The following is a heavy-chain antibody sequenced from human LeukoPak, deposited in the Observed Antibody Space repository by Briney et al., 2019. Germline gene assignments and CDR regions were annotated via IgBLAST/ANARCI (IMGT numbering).Heavy chain of an antibody. CDR1: GFTFSSYG. J-gene: IGHJ4*02. CDR3: TTSLTSGAYIDY. CDR2: ISDSGGST. V-gene: IGHV3-23*01. Sequence: GGTLRLSCAASGFTFSSYGMSWVRQAPGKGLEWVSAISDSGGSTYYADSVKGRFTISRDNSKNTLYLQMNSLKIEDTAVYYCTTSLTSGAYIDYWGQGTLVTVSS. D-gene: IGHD2-15*01.